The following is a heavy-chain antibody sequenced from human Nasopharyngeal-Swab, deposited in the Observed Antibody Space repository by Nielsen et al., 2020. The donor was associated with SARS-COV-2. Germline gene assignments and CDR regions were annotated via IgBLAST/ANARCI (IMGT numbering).Heavy chain of an antibody. Sequence: GESLKISCAASGFTFSSYSMNWVRQAPGKGLEWVSYISSSSSTIYYADSVKGRFTISRDNAKNSLYLQTNSLRDEDTAVYYCAREPRRVVTAAFGFRYYYYYYMDVWGKGTTVTVSS. CDR1: GFTFSSYS. J-gene: IGHJ6*03. CDR3: AREPRRVVTAAFGFRYYYYYYMDV. V-gene: IGHV3-48*02. CDR2: ISSSSSTI. D-gene: IGHD2-2*01.